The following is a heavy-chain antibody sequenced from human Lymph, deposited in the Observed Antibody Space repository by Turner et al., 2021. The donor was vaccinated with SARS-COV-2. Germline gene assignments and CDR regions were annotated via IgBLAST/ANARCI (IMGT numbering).Heavy chain of an antibody. CDR2: ITFTSSYI. CDR1: GFTFSSYS. D-gene: IGHD2-21*02. CDR3: ARGPPDFPYYFDY. V-gene: IGHV3-21*01. Sequence: EVQLVESGGGLVQLGGSLRLSCAASGFTFSSYSMNWVCQAPGKWLEWVSTITFTSSYIYYADSVKGRFTISRDNAKNSLYLKMNSLRAEDTAVYYCARGPPDFPYYFDYWGQGTLVTVS. J-gene: IGHJ4*02.